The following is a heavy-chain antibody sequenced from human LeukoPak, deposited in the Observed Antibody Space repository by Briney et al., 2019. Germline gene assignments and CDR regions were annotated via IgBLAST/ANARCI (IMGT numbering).Heavy chain of an antibody. D-gene: IGHD4-17*01. CDR2: ISGSGGST. CDR3: AKVPYGDYVWGTLDY. J-gene: IGHJ4*02. V-gene: IGHV3-23*01. CDR1: GFTFSSYA. Sequence: PGGSLRLSCAASGFTFSSYAMSWVRQAPGKGLEWVSAISGSGGSTFYADSVKGRFTISRDNSKNTLYLQMNSLSAEDTAVYYCAKVPYGDYVWGTLDYWGQGTLVTVSS.